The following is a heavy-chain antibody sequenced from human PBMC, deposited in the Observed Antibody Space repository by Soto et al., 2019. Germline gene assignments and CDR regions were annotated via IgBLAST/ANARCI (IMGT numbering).Heavy chain of an antibody. CDR3: ARGRDGYNRFAYFDY. Sequence: SETMSLTCAVYGGSFSGYYWSWIRQPPGKGLEWIGEINHSGSTNYNPSLKSRVTISVDTSKNQFSLKLSSVTAADTAVYYCARGRDGYNRFAYFDYWGQGTLVTVSS. J-gene: IGHJ4*02. CDR1: GGSFSGYY. V-gene: IGHV4-34*01. CDR2: INHSGST. D-gene: IGHD5-12*01.